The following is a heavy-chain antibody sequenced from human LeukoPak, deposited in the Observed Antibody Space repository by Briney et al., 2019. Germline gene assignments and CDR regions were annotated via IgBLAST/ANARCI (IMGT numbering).Heavy chain of an antibody. CDR1: GFTLSSYA. D-gene: IGHD6-13*01. CDR2: ISGSGDSR. J-gene: IGHJ5*02. CDR3: VKKCGSWSPRFDA. Sequence: PGGALRLSCAASGFTLSSYAMNWVRQAPGKGLEWVSTISGSGDSRYYADSVKGGFTSCRDDSKNTISLQMNRLRAEVTAIYYCVKKCGSWSPRFDAWGQGILVTVSS. V-gene: IGHV3-23*01.